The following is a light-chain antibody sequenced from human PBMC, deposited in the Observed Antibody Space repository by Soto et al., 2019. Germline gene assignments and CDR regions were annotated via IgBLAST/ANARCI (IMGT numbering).Light chain of an antibody. J-gene: IGKJ5*01. CDR1: QSISNY. CDR3: QRTFITPSIP. V-gene: IGKV1-39*01. Sequence: DNLMPQVPSSLPASVGDRLKITCSASQSISNYLNWYQHKPGKAPKLLIYDASSWQSGVPSRFSGSGSETDFTLTISSLQPEDLASYYYQRTFITPSIPFGQGTRLEIK. CDR2: DAS.